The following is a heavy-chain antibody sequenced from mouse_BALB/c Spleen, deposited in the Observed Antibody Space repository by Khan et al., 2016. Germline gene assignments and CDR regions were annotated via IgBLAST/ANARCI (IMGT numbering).Heavy chain of an antibody. D-gene: IGHD2-14*01. J-gene: IGHJ4*01. CDR1: GYSITSDYA. Sequence: EVQLQESGPGLVKPSQSLSLTCTVTGYSITSDYAWNWIRQFPGNKLEWMGYISYSGSTSYNPSLKSRISITRDTSKNQFFLQLNSVTTEDTATYSCARGNYRYDYPMDYWGQGTSVTVSS. V-gene: IGHV3-2*02. CDR2: ISYSGST. CDR3: ARGNYRYDYPMDY.